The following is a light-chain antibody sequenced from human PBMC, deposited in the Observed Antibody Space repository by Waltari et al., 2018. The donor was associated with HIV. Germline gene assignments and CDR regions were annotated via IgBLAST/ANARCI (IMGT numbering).Light chain of an antibody. CDR2: TNN. J-gene: IGLJ2*01. CDR1: TSNVGSNY. CDR3: AAWDDGLDTPV. Sequence: QSVLTQTPSMSGTPGQRVTISCSGRTSNVGSNYVYLYQQFPGTTPRLVIHTNNQRPSGVPDRFSASKSGTSAFLAINSLRSEDEAIYFCAAWDDGLDTPVFGGGTSLTVL. V-gene: IGLV1-47*01.